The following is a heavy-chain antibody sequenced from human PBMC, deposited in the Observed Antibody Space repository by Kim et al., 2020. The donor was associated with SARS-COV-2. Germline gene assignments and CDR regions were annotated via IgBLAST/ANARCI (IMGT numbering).Heavy chain of an antibody. V-gene: IGHV3-73*01. CDR2: IRSKANSYAT. Sequence: GGSLRLSCAASGFTFSGSAMHWVRQASGKGLEWVGRIRSKANSYATAYAASVKGRFTIPRDDSKNTAYLQMNSLKTEDTAVYYCTRRSVGDVLLVDYWGQGTLVTVSS. CDR3: TRRSVGDVLLVDY. CDR1: GFTFSGSA. D-gene: IGHD1-26*01. J-gene: IGHJ4*02.